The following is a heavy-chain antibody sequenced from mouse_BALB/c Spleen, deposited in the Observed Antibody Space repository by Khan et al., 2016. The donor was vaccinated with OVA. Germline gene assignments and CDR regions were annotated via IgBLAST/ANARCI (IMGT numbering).Heavy chain of an antibody. CDR1: GYSIPSDYA. J-gene: IGHJ4*01. CDR2: ISYSGST. V-gene: IGHV3-2*02. CDR3: ARDGSRYNYAMDY. Sequence: EVQLVESGPGLVKPSQSLPLTCTVTGYSIPSDYAWNWIRQFPGNKLEWMGYISYSGSTNYNPALKSRISITRDTSKNQFFLQLNSVTTEDTATYYCARDGSRYNYAMDYWGQGTSVTVSS. D-gene: IGHD1-1*01.